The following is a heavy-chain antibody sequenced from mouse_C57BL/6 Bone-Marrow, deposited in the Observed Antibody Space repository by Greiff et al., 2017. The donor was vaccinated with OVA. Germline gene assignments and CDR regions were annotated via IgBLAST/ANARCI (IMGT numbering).Heavy chain of an antibody. CDR3: ARDGNAWYFDG. J-gene: IGHJ1*03. Sequence: QVQLQQPGAELVKPGASVKLSCKASGYTFTSYWMPWVKQRPGQGLEWIGMIHPNSGSTNYNAKFKSKATLTVDKSSRTAYMQISSLTSEDSAVYYCARDGNAWYFDGWGTGTTVTVSA. V-gene: IGHV1-64*01. CDR2: IHPNSGST. CDR1: GYTFTSYW. D-gene: IGHD2-1*01.